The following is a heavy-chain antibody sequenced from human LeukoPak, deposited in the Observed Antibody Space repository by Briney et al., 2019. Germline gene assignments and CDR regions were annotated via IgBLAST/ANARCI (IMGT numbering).Heavy chain of an antibody. CDR3: ARIGYRSSCFDF. V-gene: IGHV3-7*01. D-gene: IGHD6-13*01. CDR2: IKEDGNDK. CDR1: GFTVSSNY. Sequence: GGSLRLSCAASGFTVSSNYMSWVRQAPGKGLEWVANIKEDGNDKYYVDSMEGRFTISRDNAKNSLYLQMNSLRVEDTAVYYCARIGYRSSCFDFWGRGTLVTVSS. J-gene: IGHJ4*02.